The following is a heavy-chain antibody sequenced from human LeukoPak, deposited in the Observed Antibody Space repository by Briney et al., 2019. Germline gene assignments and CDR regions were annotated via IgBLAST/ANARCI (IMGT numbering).Heavy chain of an antibody. Sequence: SQTLSLTCAISGDSVSSNSAAWNWIRQSPSRGLEWLGRTYYRSKWYNDYAASVKSRITINPDTSKNQFSLQLNSVTPEDTAVYYCARTSRDYDILTGYYILDDAFDIWGQGTMVTVSS. CDR3: ARTSRDYDILTGYYILDDAFDI. J-gene: IGHJ3*02. V-gene: IGHV6-1*01. CDR2: TYYRSKWYN. CDR1: GDSVSSNSAA. D-gene: IGHD3-9*01.